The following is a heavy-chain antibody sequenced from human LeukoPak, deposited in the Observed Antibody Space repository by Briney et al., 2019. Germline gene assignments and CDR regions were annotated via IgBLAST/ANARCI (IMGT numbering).Heavy chain of an antibody. Sequence: SETLSLTCTVSGYSISSGHFWGWIRQPPGKGLEWIGSVYHDGSTFYNPSLRSRVTISVDTSKNQFSLNLTSVTAADTAIYYCARGVVATNWYYYMDVWGKGTTVTVSS. CDR2: VYHDGST. CDR1: GYSISSGHF. D-gene: IGHD2-15*01. CDR3: ARGVVATNWYYYMDV. V-gene: IGHV4-38-2*02. J-gene: IGHJ6*03.